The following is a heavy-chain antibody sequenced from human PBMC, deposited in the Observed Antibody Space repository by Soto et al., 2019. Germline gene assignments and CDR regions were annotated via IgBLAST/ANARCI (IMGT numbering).Heavy chain of an antibody. D-gene: IGHD3-9*01. CDR3: ARIGWYGLRYFDWSRKKYYFDY. CDR1: GFSLSNARMG. Sequence: QVTLKESGPVLVKPTETLTLTCTVSGFSLSNARMGVSWIRQPPGKALEWLAHIFSNDEKSYSTSLKSRLTISKDTSKSQVVLTMTNMDPVDTATYYCARIGWYGLRYFDWSRKKYYFDYWGQGTLVTVSS. CDR2: IFSNDEK. V-gene: IGHV2-26*01. J-gene: IGHJ4*02.